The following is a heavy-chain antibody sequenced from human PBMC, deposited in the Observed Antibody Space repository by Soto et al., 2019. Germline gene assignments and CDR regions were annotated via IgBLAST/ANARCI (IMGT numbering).Heavy chain of an antibody. Sequence: ASVKVSCKASGYTFTSYYMHWVRQAPGQGLEWMGIINPSGGSTSYAQKFQGRVTMTRDTSTSTVYMELSSLRSEDTAVYYCARALKYSSSKLPWEFDYWGQGGLVTVSS. D-gene: IGHD6-6*01. J-gene: IGHJ4*02. V-gene: IGHV1-46*01. CDR3: ARALKYSSSKLPWEFDY. CDR2: INPSGGST. CDR1: GYTFTSYY.